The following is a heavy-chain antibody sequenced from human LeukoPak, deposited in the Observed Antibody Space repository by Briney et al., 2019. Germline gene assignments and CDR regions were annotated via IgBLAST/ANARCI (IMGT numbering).Heavy chain of an antibody. D-gene: IGHD6-19*01. J-gene: IGHJ4*02. Sequence: TGGSLRLSCAASGFTVSSNYMCWVRQAPGKGLEWVSVIYSGGSTYYADSVKGRFTISRDNSKNTLYLQMNSLRAEDTAVYYCASDSSGWFNYWGQGTLVTVSS. CDR2: IYSGGST. CDR1: GFTVSSNY. V-gene: IGHV3-66*01. CDR3: ASDSSGWFNY.